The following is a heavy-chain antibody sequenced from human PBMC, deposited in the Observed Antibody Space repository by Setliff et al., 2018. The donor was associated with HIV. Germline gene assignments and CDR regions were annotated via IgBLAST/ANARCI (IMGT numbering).Heavy chain of an antibody. Sequence: PSETLSLTCTVSGDSIGYYYWTWIRQPPGKRLEWIGYTHTTGNTNYNPSLKGRVTMSLDTSRDQFSLNLRSVTAADTAVYFCARLIHTGLLYFDFWGLGTLVTVSS. CDR1: GDSIGYYY. D-gene: IGHD2-8*02. CDR3: ARLIHTGLLYFDF. V-gene: IGHV4-4*09. J-gene: IGHJ4*02. CDR2: THTTGNT.